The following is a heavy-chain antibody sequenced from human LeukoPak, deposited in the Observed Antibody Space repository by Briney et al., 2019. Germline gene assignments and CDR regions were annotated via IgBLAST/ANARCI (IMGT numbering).Heavy chain of an antibody. CDR1: GGSISSSSYY. CDR3: ARDFSAPFVDTAMVTRLGYYYGMDV. CDR2: IYYSGST. D-gene: IGHD5-18*01. J-gene: IGHJ6*02. V-gene: IGHV4-39*07. Sequence: SETLSLTCTVSGGSISSSSYYWGWIRQPPGKGLEWIGSIYYSGSTYYNPSLKSRVTISVDTSKNQFSLKLSSVTAADTAVYYCARDFSAPFVDTAMVTRLGYYYGMDVWGQGTTVTVSS.